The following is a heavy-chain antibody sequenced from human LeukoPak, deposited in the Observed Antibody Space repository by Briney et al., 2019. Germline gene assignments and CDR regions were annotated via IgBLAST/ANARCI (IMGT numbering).Heavy chain of an antibody. CDR3: AKDRAGYSGARGFDC. V-gene: IGHV4-4*07. CDR2: IYTSGST. CDR1: GGSISSYY. Sequence: SETLSLTCTVSGGSISSYYWSWIRQPAGKGLEWIGRIYTSGSTNHNPSLKSRVTMSVDTSKNQFSLKLSSVTAADTAVYYCAKDRAGYSGARGFDCWGQGTLVTVSS. D-gene: IGHD5-12*01. J-gene: IGHJ4*02.